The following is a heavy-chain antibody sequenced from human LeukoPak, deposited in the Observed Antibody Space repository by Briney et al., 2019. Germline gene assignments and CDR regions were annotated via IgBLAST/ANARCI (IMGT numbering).Heavy chain of an antibody. D-gene: IGHD3-3*01. V-gene: IGHV3-21*01. CDR1: GFTFSSYA. Sequence: GGSLRLSCAASGFTFSSYAMSWVRQAPGKGLEWVSSISSSSSYIYYADSVKGRFTISRDNAKNSLYLQMNSLRAEDTAVYYCARVEWWFDPWGQGTLVTVSS. J-gene: IGHJ5*02. CDR2: ISSSSSYI. CDR3: ARVEWWFDP.